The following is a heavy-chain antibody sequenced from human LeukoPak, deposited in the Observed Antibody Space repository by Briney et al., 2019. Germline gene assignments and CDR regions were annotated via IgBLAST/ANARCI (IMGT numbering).Heavy chain of an antibody. CDR2: IYYSGST. V-gene: IGHV4-31*03. J-gene: IGHJ6*03. Sequence: SETLSLTCTVSGGSISSSSYYWSWIRQHPGKGLEWIGYIYYSGSTFYNPSLKSRVTISIDTSKNHFSLKMSSVTAADTAVYYCARSLDIGHYYYYMDVWGEGTTVTVSS. CDR3: ARSLDIGHYYYYMDV. CDR1: GGSISSSSYY. D-gene: IGHD3-9*01.